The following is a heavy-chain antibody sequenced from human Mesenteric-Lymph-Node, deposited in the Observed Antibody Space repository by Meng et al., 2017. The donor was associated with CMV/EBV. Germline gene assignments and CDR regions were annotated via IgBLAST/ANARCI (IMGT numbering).Heavy chain of an antibody. V-gene: IGHV4-34*01. CDR1: GESFSGYS. CDR3: ARASRRTPPFGLVAARKGDAFDI. D-gene: IGHD3/OR15-3a*01. Sequence: GSLRLSCAVYGESFSGYSWSWIRQPPGKGLEWIGEINHRGSTKHNASLKTRVTISVDTSKNQFSLKLSPATAADTAVYYCARASRRTPPFGLVAARKGDAFDIWGPGTVVTVSS. J-gene: IGHJ3*02. CDR2: INHRGST.